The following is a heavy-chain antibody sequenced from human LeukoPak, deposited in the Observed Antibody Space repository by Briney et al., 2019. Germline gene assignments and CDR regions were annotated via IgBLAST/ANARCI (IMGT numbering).Heavy chain of an antibody. D-gene: IGHD3-9*01. V-gene: IGHV3-74*01. CDR2: INSDGSST. CDR3: ARAQYFDWSAVSIYYYGMDV. CDR1: GFTFSSYW. Sequence: PGGSLRLSCAASGFTFSSYWMHWVRQAPGKGLVWVSRINSDGSSTSYADSVKGRFTISRDNAKNTPYLQMNSLRAEDTVVYYCARAQYFDWSAVSIYYYGMDVWGKGTTVTVSS. J-gene: IGHJ6*04.